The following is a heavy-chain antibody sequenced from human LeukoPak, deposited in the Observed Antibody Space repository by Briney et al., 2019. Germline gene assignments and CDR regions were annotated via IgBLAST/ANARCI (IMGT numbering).Heavy chain of an antibody. D-gene: IGHD3-9*01. Sequence: ASVKVSCKASGYTFTDYYMHWVRQAPGQGLEWMGWINLNSRGTNYAQKFQGRVTMTRDTSISTAYMELNRLRSDDTAVYYCARSGLLRYFDWLPSYYYYYYMDVWGKGTTVTISS. CDR1: GYTFTDYY. V-gene: IGHV1-2*02. CDR2: INLNSRGT. CDR3: ARSGLLRYFDWLPSYYYYYYMDV. J-gene: IGHJ6*03.